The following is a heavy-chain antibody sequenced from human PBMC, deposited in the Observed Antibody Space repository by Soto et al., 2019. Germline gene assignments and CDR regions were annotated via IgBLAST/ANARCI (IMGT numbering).Heavy chain of an antibody. V-gene: IGHV1-24*01. CDR1: GYTLTELS. CDR3: ARGTTDYYYYSMDV. J-gene: IGHJ6*03. Sequence: ASVKVSCKVSGYTLTELSMHWVRQAPGKGLEWMGGFDPEDGEAIYAQKFQGRVTMTEDTSTSTVYMELSSLRSEDTAVYYCARGTTDYYYYSMDVWGDGTTVTV. CDR2: FDPEDGEA.